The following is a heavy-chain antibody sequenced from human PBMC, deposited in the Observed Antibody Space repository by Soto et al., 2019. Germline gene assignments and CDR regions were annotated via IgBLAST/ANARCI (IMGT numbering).Heavy chain of an antibody. V-gene: IGHV4-59*01. J-gene: IGHJ4*02. CDR1: GGSISRYY. D-gene: IGHD1-20*01. Sequence: SETLSLTCTVSGGSISRYYWSWIRQPPGKGLEWIGYIYYSGSTNYNPSLKSRVTISVDTSKKQFSLKLSSLTAADTAVYYCARGHNWNDFFDYWGQGALVTVS. CDR2: IYYSGST. CDR3: ARGHNWNDFFDY.